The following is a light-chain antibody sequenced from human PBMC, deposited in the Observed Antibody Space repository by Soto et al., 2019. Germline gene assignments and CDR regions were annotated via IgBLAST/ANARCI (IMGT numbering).Light chain of an antibody. CDR2: KAS. Sequence: DIQMTQSPSTLSASVGDRVTITCRASQSFSSWLAWYQQKPGKAPKLLIYKASSLESGVPSRFSGSGSGTEFTLTISSLQPDDFATYYCQQYNSYLCTFGPGTKVDIK. CDR1: QSFSSW. CDR3: QQYNSYLCT. V-gene: IGKV1-5*03. J-gene: IGKJ3*01.